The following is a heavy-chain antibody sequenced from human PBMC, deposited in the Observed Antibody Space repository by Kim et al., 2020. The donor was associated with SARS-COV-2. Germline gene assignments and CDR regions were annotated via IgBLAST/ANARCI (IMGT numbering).Heavy chain of an antibody. Sequence: SVKVSCKASGGTFSSYAISWVRQAPGQGLEWMGRIILILGITNFAQKFQGRVTITADKSTSTAYMELSSLRSEDTAVYYCAREAFTMIVVVNWYFDLWGRGTLVTVSS. V-gene: IGHV1-69*04. CDR3: AREAFTMIVVVNWYFDL. CDR1: GGTFSSYA. D-gene: IGHD3-22*01. CDR2: IILILGIT. J-gene: IGHJ2*01.